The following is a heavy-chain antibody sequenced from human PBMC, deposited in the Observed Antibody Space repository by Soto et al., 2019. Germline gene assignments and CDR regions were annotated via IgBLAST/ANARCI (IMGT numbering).Heavy chain of an antibody. CDR1: GFTFSSYW. D-gene: IGHD2-2*01. CDR3: ARGTCSSANCYAIYFDS. J-gene: IGHJ4*02. V-gene: IGHV3-7*01. Sequence: EVQLVESGGGLVQPGGSLRLSCVASGFTFSSYWMSWVRQAPGKGLEWVANVKQDGSKKYYVDSVKGRFTISRDNAQNSLYMQMNSLRAEDTAVYYCARGTCSSANCYAIYFDSRGQGTLVTVSS. CDR2: VKQDGSKK.